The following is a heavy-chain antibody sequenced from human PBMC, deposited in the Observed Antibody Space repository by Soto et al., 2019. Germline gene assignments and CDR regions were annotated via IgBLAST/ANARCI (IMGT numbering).Heavy chain of an antibody. CDR2: IYPGDSDT. J-gene: IGHJ6*02. CDR1: GYSFTSYW. V-gene: IGHV5-51*01. D-gene: IGHD5-18*01. CDR3: ASPLEAMDYDLDV. Sequence: GESLKISCKGSGYSFTSYWIGWVRQMPGKGLEWMGIIYPGDSDTRYSPSFQGQVTISADKSISTAYLQWSSLKASDTPMYYCASPLEAMDYDLDVWGQGTTVTVS.